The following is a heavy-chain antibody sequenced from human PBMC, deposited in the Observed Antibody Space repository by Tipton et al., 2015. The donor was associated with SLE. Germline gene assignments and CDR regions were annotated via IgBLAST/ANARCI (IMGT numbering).Heavy chain of an antibody. J-gene: IGHJ3*02. CDR2: ISGDGKNI. V-gene: IGHV3-74*01. Sequence: GSLRLSCAASGFSITSYWMHWARQAPGKGPVWVSRISGDGKNIDYVDSVRGRFTISRDNAMKSLYLQMNSLRAEDTALYYCARVSYYDTSGFDDAFDIWGQGTMVSVTS. CDR1: GFSITSYW. D-gene: IGHD3-22*01. CDR3: ARVSYYDTSGFDDAFDI.